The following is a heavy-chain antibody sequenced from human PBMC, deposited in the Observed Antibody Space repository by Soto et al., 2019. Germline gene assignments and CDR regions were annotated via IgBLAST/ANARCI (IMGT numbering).Heavy chain of an antibody. Sequence: QVQLVQSGAEEKKPGASVKVSCKASGYTFTGYAMHWVRQAPGQRLEWMGWINAGNGNTKYSQKLQDRVNITRDTSASSAYMELSSLRAEDTAVYYCARAVAVAADFDYWGQGTLVTVSS. V-gene: IGHV1-3*05. CDR1: GYTFTGYA. J-gene: IGHJ4*02. CDR3: ARAVAVAADFDY. D-gene: IGHD6-19*01. CDR2: INAGNGNT.